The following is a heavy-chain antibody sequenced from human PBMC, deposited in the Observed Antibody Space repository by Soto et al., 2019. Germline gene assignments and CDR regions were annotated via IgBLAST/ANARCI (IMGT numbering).Heavy chain of an antibody. V-gene: IGHV3-7*01. J-gene: IGHJ4*02. Sequence: GGSLRLSCAASGFNFRKYWMSWVRQAPGKGLEWVANIKEDGSEKYYVDSVKGRFTISRDNAKNSLSLQLSSLRADDTAVYYCTRGGGRDSNEHYWGPGTLVTVSS. CDR1: GFNFRKYW. CDR2: IKEDGSEK. CDR3: TRGGGRDSNEHY. D-gene: IGHD4-4*01.